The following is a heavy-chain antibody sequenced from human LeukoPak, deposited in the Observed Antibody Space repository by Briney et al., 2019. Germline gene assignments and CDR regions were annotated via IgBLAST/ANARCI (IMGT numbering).Heavy chain of an antibody. CDR2: ISAYNGNT. CDR3: ARITIFGVVSKAILNWFDP. V-gene: IGHV1-18*01. D-gene: IGHD3-3*01. J-gene: IGHJ5*02. Sequence: GASVKVSCKASGYTFTSYGISWVRQAPGQGLEWMGWISAYNGNTNYAQKLQGRVTMTTDTSTSTAYMELRSLRSDDTAVYYCARITIFGVVSKAILNWFDPWGQGTLVTVSS. CDR1: GYTFTSYG.